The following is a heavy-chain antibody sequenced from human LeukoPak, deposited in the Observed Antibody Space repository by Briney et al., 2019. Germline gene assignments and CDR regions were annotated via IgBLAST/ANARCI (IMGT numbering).Heavy chain of an antibody. D-gene: IGHD6-19*01. J-gene: IGHJ4*02. CDR1: GFTFSSHW. Sequence: GGSLRLSCAASGFTFSSHWTSWVRQAPGKGLEWVANIKQDGSEKYYVDSVKGRFTISRDNAKNSLYLRMNSLRAEDTAVYYCARTYSSGWPFDYWGQGTLVTVSS. V-gene: IGHV3-7*01. CDR3: ARTYSSGWPFDY. CDR2: IKQDGSEK.